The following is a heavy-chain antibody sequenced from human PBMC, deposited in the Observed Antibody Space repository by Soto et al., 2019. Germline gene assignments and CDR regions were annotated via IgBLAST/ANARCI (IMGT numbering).Heavy chain of an antibody. CDR3: ARHAKGVGSSGYRRPFDY. D-gene: IGHD3-22*01. Sequence: SETLSLTCTVSGGSISSYYWSWIRQPPGKGLEWIGYIYYSGSTNYNPSLKSRVTISVDTSKNQFSLKLSSVTAADTAVYYCARHAKGVGSSGYRRPFDYWGQGTLVTVSS. CDR1: GGSISSYY. J-gene: IGHJ4*02. CDR2: IYYSGST. V-gene: IGHV4-59*08.